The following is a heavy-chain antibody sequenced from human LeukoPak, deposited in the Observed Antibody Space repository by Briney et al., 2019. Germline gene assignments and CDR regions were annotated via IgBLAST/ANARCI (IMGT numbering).Heavy chain of an antibody. D-gene: IGHD3-22*01. Sequence: PSETLSLTCTVSGGSISSYFWSWVRQPAGKGLEWIGHIYTSGSTNYNPSLKSRVTMSVDTSNNQFSLKLSSVTAADTAVYYCARIRYYYDSSGNSHYFDYWGQGTLVTVSS. J-gene: IGHJ4*02. CDR1: GGSISSYF. CDR3: ARIRYYYDSSGNSHYFDY. V-gene: IGHV4-4*07. CDR2: IYTSGST.